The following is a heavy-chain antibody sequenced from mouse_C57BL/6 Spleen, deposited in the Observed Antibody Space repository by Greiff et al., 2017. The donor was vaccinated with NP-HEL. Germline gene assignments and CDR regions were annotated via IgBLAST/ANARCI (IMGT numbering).Heavy chain of an antibody. D-gene: IGHD1-1*01. V-gene: IGHV3-6*01. CDR1: GYSITSGYY. CDR2: ISYDGSN. Sequence: DVKLVESGPGLVKPSQSLSLTCSVTGYSITSGYYWNWIRQFPGNKLEWMGYISYDGSNNYNPSLKNRISITRDTSKNQFFLKLNSVTTEDTATYYCARSTTGFAYWGQGTLVTVSA. CDR3: ARSTTGFAY. J-gene: IGHJ3*01.